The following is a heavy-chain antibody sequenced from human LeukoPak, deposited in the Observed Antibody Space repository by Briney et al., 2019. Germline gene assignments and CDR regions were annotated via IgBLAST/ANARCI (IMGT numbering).Heavy chain of an antibody. CDR2: IYYSGST. D-gene: IGHD1-26*01. CDR1: GGSISSYY. J-gene: IGHJ5*02. CDR3: ARHGPYLGRLGWFDP. V-gene: IGHV4-59*08. Sequence: SETLSLTCTVSGGSISSYYWSWIRLPPGKGLEWIGYIYYSGSTNYNPSLKSRVTISVDTSKNQFSLNLSSVTAADTAVYYCARHGPYLGRLGWFDPWGQGTLVTVSS.